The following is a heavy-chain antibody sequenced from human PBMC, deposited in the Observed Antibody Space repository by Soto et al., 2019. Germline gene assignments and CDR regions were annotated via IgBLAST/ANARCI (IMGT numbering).Heavy chain of an antibody. Sequence: QVQLQQWGAGLLKPSETLSLTCAVYGGSFSGYYWSWIRQPPGKGLAWIGEINPSGSTNYNPSLKRRVNISVDTSKNQFSLKLSSVTAADTAVYYCARGKHDILTCYFSAEYYYYMDVWGKGTTVTVSS. CDR3: ARGKHDILTCYFSAEYYYYMDV. V-gene: IGHV4-34*01. CDR2: INPSGST. D-gene: IGHD3-9*01. J-gene: IGHJ6*03. CDR1: GGSFSGYY.